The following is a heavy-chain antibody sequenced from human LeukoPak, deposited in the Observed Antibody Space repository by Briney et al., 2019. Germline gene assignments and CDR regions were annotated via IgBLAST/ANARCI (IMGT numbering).Heavy chain of an antibody. Sequence: PSETLSLTCTVSGVSISSYYWSWIRQPPGKGLEWIGYIFYSGGTNYNPSLKSRVTISVGTSKNQFSLKMSSVTAADTAVYYCARVFSYPLRAPFDPWGQGTLVTVSS. CDR1: GVSISSYY. J-gene: IGHJ5*02. D-gene: IGHD3-3*01. CDR2: IFYSGGT. CDR3: ARVFSYPLRAPFDP. V-gene: IGHV4-59*01.